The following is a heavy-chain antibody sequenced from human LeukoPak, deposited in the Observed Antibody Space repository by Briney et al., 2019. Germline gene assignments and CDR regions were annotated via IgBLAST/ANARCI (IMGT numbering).Heavy chain of an antibody. CDR2: IYYSGST. J-gene: IGHJ3*02. Sequence: SETLSLTCTVSGGSISSYYWSWIRQPPGKGLEWIGYIYYSGSTNYNPSLKSRVTISVDTSKNQFSLKLSSVTAADTAVYYCARHGAISRGKAFDIWGQGTMVTVSS. CDR3: ARHGAISRGKAFDI. CDR1: GGSISSYY. V-gene: IGHV4-59*08. D-gene: IGHD3-9*01.